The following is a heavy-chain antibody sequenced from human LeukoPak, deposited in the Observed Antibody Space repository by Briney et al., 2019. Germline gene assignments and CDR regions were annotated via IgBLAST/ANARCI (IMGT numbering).Heavy chain of an antibody. J-gene: IGHJ4*02. V-gene: IGHV3-30*02. CDR2: IRYDGSNK. CDR3: APQNTIAVAG. D-gene: IGHD6-19*01. Sequence: GGSLRLSCAASGFTFSSYGMHWVRQAPGKGLEWVVFIRYDGSNKYYADSVKGRFTISRDNSKNTLYLQMNSLRAEDTAVYYCAPQNTIAVAGGGQGTLVTVSS. CDR1: GFTFSSYG.